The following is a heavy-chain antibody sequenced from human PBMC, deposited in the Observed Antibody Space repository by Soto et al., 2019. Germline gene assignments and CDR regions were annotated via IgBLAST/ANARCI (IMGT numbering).Heavy chain of an antibody. CDR2: IYYSGST. V-gene: IGHV4-59*01. J-gene: IGHJ5*02. Sequence: PSDTLSLTCTVSGGSISSYYWSWIRQPPGKGLEWIGYIYYSGSTNYNPSLKSRVTISVDTSKNQFSLKLSSVTAADTAVYYCARDSSGYHNWFDPWGQGTLVTVSS. CDR3: ARDSSGYHNWFDP. CDR1: GGSISSYY. D-gene: IGHD3-22*01.